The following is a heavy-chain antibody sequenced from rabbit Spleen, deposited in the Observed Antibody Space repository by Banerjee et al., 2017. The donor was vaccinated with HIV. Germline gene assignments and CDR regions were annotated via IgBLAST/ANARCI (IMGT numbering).Heavy chain of an antibody. CDR1: GFSLSNIYY. J-gene: IGHJ4*01. CDR2: IYIGDGNT. CDR3: ARDLTDVIGWNFGW. Sequence: QSLEESGGDLVKPGASLTLTCTASGFSLSNIYYMCWVRQAPGKGLEWIACIYIGDGNTYYASWAKGRFTISKTSSTTVTLQVTSLTAADTATYFCARDLTDVIGWNFGWWGPGTLVTVS. D-gene: IGHD1-1*01. V-gene: IGHV1S40*01.